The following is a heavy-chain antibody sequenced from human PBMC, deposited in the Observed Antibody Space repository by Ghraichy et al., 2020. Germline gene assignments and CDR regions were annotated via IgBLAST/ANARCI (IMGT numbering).Heavy chain of an antibody. J-gene: IGHJ5*02. CDR2: IIPVFGTG. CDR3: ARGGFYDYWSGLSVEFDP. Sequence: VKVSCKASGGDFNTSVISWVRQVPGQGLEWMGGIIPVFGTGNYAPNFQDRVTIIAEESTKTVYMELRGLKSEDTAVYYCARGGFYDYWSGLSVEFDPWGQGTLVTVSS. V-gene: IGHV1-69*01. CDR1: GGDFNTSV. D-gene: IGHD3-3*01.